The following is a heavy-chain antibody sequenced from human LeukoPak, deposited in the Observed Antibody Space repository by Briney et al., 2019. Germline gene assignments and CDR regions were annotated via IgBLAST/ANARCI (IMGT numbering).Heavy chain of an antibody. V-gene: IGHV1-24*01. D-gene: IGHD3-3*01. CDR1: GYTFTGYY. CDR3: ATVSITIFGVVIHSRPEYFQH. J-gene: IGHJ1*01. Sequence: ASVRVSCKASGYTFTGYYMHWVRQAPGKGLGWMGGFDPEDGETIYAQKFQGRVTMTEDTSTDTAYMELSSLRSEDTAVYYCATVSITIFGVVIHSRPEYFQHWGQGTLVTVSS. CDR2: FDPEDGET.